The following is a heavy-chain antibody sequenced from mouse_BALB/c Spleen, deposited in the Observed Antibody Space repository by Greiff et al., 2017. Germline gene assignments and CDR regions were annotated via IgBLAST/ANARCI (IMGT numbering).Heavy chain of an antibody. D-gene: IGHD2-14*01. Sequence: VKLQQSGPGLVAPSQSLSITCTVSGFSLTSYGVHWVRQPPGKGLEWLGVIWAGGSTNYNSALMSRLSISKDNSKSQVFLKMNSLQTDDTAMYYCARAYYRYDAYAMDYWGQGTSVTVSS. CDR1: GFSLTSYG. CDR2: IWAGGST. V-gene: IGHV2-9*02. J-gene: IGHJ4*01. CDR3: ARAYYRYDAYAMDY.